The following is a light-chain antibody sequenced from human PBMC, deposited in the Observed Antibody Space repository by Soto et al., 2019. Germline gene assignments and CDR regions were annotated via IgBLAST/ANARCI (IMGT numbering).Light chain of an antibody. J-gene: IGKJ1*01. Sequence: DIQMTQSPSTLSASVGDRVTITCRASQSISSWLAWYQQKPGKAPKLLIYDASSLESGVPSRVSCSGSGTEFTLTISSLQPDDFATYYCQQYNSYSPTFGHGTKVDIK. CDR3: QQYNSYSPT. V-gene: IGKV1-5*01. CDR1: QSISSW. CDR2: DAS.